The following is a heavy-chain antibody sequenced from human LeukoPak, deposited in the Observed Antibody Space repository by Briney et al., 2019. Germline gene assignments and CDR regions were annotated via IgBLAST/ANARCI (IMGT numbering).Heavy chain of an antibody. J-gene: IGHJ4*02. D-gene: IGHD4-23*01. Sequence: ASVKVSCKASGGTFSSYAISWVRQAPGQGLEWMGRIIPIFGTANYAQKFQGRVTITTDESTSTAYMELSSLRSEDTAVYYCARGLSYGGNSGFRWYFDYWGQRTLVTVSS. CDR3: ARGLSYGGNSGFRWYFDY. CDR1: GGTFSSYA. CDR2: IIPIFGTA. V-gene: IGHV1-69*05.